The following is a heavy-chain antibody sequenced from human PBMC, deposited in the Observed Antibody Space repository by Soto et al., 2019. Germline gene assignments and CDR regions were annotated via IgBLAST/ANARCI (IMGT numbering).Heavy chain of an antibody. CDR2: TYWDDDK. CDR1: GFSLSTSGVG. J-gene: IGHJ4*02. Sequence: QITLKESGPTLVKPTQTLTLTCTFSGFSLSTSGVGVGWIRQPPGKALEWLALTYWDDDKPYSPSLKSRLTITKDTSKNQVVLTMTNMDPVDTATYYCAHRQRTVYFDYWGQGTLVTVSS. CDR3: AHRQRTVYFDY. V-gene: IGHV2-5*02. D-gene: IGHD4-17*01.